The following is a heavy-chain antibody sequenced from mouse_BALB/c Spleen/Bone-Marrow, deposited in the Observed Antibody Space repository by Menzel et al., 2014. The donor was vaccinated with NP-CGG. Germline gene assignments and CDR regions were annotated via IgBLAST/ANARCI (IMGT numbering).Heavy chain of an antibody. J-gene: IGHJ3*01. V-gene: IGHV2-2*02. CDR3: ARNSGGFAY. CDR1: GFSLISYG. Sequence: VIVVESGPGLAQPSQSLSITCTVSGFSLISYGVHWVRQSPGKGLEWLGVIWSGGSTDYNAAFISRLSISKDNSKSQVFFKMNSLQANDTAIYYCARNSGGFAYWGQGTLVTVSA. CDR2: IWSGGST.